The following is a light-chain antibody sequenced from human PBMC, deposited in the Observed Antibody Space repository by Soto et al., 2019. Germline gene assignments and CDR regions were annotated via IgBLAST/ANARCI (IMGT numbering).Light chain of an antibody. CDR1: QSVSYN. CDR3: QQYKNWPPLT. Sequence: EIVMTQSPATLSVSPGETATLSCRASQSVSYNLAWYQQKPGQGPRLLIYGAFTRATGIPARFSGSGFGTDFTPTISSLQSEDFAVYYCQQYKNWPPLTFGGGTKVEIK. V-gene: IGKV3-15*01. J-gene: IGKJ4*01. CDR2: GAF.